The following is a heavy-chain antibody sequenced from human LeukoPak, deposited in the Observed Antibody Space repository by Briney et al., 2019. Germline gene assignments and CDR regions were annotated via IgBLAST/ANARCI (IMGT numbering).Heavy chain of an antibody. Sequence: SQTLSLTCTVSGGSISSADYYWSWIRQPPGKGLEWIGYISYSGSTYYNPSLKSRVTISVDTSKNQFSLKLSSVTAADTAVYYCARDVLPAPGAFDIWGQGTMVTVSS. D-gene: IGHD3-10*01. V-gene: IGHV4-30-4*08. J-gene: IGHJ3*02. CDR2: ISYSGST. CDR3: ARDVLPAPGAFDI. CDR1: GGSISSADYY.